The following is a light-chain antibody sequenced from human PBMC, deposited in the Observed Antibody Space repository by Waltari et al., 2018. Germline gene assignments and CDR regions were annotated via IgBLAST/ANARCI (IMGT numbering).Light chain of an antibody. J-gene: IGKJ5*01. CDR3: QQSYSAPFT. Sequence: DIQMTQSPSSLSTSVGDRVTITCRASRGIDAYLNWYRQQPGKAPKLLIYDASTLQRGVPTRFSGGGIGTDFTLTISDLQPDDFATYFCQQSYSAPFTFGRGTRLE. V-gene: IGKV1-39*01. CDR2: DAS. CDR1: RGIDAY.